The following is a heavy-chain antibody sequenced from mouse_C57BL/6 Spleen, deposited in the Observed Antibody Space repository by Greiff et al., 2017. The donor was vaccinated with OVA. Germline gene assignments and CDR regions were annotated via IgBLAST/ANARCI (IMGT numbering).Heavy chain of an antibody. V-gene: IGHV5-4*01. Sequence: EVQVVESGGGLVKPGGSLKLSCAASGFTFSSYAMSWVRQTPEKRLEWVATISDGGSYTYYPDNVKGRFTISRDNAKNNLYLQMSHLKSEDTAMDYCARETGDYWYFDVWGTGTTVTVSS. CDR3: ARETGDYWYFDV. CDR1: GFTFSSYA. D-gene: IGHD4-1*01. CDR2: ISDGGSYT. J-gene: IGHJ1*03.